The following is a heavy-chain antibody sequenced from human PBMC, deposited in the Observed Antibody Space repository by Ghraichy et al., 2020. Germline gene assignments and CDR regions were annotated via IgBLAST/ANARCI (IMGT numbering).Heavy chain of an antibody. Sequence: SQTLSLTCAISGDSVSSISAAWNWIRQSPSRGLEWLGRTYYRSRCFSDYALSVKSRITIDPDTSKNQFSLHLKSVIPEETAVYYCARDPLQGGNYFDNWGQGTLVTVSS. D-gene: IGHD3-16*01. CDR3: ARDPLQGGNYFDN. V-gene: IGHV6-1*01. CDR2: TYYRSRCFS. J-gene: IGHJ4*02. CDR1: GDSVSSISAA.